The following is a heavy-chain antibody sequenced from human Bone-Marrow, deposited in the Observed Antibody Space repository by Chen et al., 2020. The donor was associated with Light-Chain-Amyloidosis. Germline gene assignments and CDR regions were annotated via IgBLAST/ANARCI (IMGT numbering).Heavy chain of an antibody. CDR3: ARGPYGSGRYYKVYYYYYGMDV. CDR2: IYHSGST. CDR1: GYSISSGYY. J-gene: IGHJ6*02. V-gene: IGHV4-38-2*01. Sequence: QVQLQESGPGLVKPSETLSLTCAVSGYSISSGYYWGWIRQPPGKGLEWIGSIYHSGSTYYNPSLKSRVTISVDTSKNQFSLKLSSVTAADTAVYYCARGPYGSGRYYKVYYYYYGMDVWGQGTTVTVSS. D-gene: IGHD3-10*01.